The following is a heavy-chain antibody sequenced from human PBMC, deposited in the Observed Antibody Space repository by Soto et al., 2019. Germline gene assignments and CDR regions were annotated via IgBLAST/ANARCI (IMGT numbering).Heavy chain of an antibody. CDR3: ARDRGYSYGHPLDY. CDR2: VYSGGGT. D-gene: IGHD5-18*01. CDR1: GFTVSSNY. V-gene: IGHV3-53*02. Sequence: EVQLVETGGGLIQPGGSLRLSCAASGFTVSSNYMSWVRQAPGKGLEWVSVVYSGGGTSYADSVKGRFTISRDNCKNTRYLQMNSLRAEDTAVYYCARDRGYSYGHPLDYWGQGTLVTVAS. J-gene: IGHJ4*02.